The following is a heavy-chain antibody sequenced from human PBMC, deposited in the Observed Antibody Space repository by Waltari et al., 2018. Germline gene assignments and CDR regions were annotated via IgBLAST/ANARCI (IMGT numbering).Heavy chain of an antibody. Sequence: QVQLRQWGAGLLKPSETLSLTCAVYGGSISTYYWTWIRQSPGKGLEWIAERDHYGNAKYTPSRRSRVSISLDTSNNQFSLRLTSMTAADAAIYYCARVESLLWLANRELYYFDHWGQGTLVTVSS. J-gene: IGHJ4*02. CDR1: GGSISTYY. CDR2: RDHYGNA. V-gene: IGHV4-34*01. CDR3: ARVESLLWLANRELYYFDH. D-gene: IGHD6-19*01.